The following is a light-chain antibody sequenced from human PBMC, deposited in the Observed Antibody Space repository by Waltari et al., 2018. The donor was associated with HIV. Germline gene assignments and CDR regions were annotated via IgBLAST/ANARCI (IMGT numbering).Light chain of an antibody. CDR1: RSDVRGYNY. CDR2: DVN. CDR3: CSYADNYPVV. J-gene: IGLJ2*01. Sequence: QSALTQPRPVSGSPGQSVTLSCTGTRSDVRGYNYVSWYQQHPGKAPKFMIYDVNKRPSGVPDRFAGSKSGNTASLTISGLQAEDEADYYCCSYADNYPVVFGGGTKLTVL. V-gene: IGLV2-11*01.